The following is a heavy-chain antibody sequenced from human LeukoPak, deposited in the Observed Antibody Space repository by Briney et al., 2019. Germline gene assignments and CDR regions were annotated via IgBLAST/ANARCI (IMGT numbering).Heavy chain of an antibody. Sequence: ASVKVSCKASGYTFTSYGISWVRQAPGQGLEWMGWISAYNGNTNYAQKLQGRVTMTTDTSTSTAYMELRSLRSDDTAVCYCARVADCSGGSCYSPGIDYWGQGTLVTVSS. V-gene: IGHV1-18*01. CDR2: ISAYNGNT. D-gene: IGHD2-15*01. J-gene: IGHJ4*02. CDR3: ARVADCSGGSCYSPGIDY. CDR1: GYTFTSYG.